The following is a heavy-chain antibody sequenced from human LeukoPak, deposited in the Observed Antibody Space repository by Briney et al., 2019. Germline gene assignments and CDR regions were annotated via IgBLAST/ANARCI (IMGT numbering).Heavy chain of an antibody. CDR3: ARRRDAYNSYYDY. Sequence: SETLSLTCAVSGGSISSSNWWSWVRQPPGKGLEWIGSIYSSGSTYYNPSLKSRVTISVDTSKNQFSLKLSSVTAADTAVYYCARRRDAYNSYYDYWGQGTLVTVSS. J-gene: IGHJ4*02. V-gene: IGHV4-39*01. CDR2: IYSSGST. CDR1: GGSISSSNW. D-gene: IGHD5-24*01.